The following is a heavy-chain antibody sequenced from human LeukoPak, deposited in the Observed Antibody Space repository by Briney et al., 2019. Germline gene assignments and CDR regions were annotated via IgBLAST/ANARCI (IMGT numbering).Heavy chain of an antibody. Sequence: PGGSLRLSCAASGFTFSSYWMSWVRQAPGKGLEWVANIKQDGSEKYYVDSVKGRFTISRDNAKNSLYLQMNSLRAEDTAVYYCGRAGYYDSSGYPPHDAFDIWGQGTMVTVSS. CDR3: GRAGYYDSSGYPPHDAFDI. D-gene: IGHD3-22*01. V-gene: IGHV3-7*01. CDR2: IKQDGSEK. J-gene: IGHJ3*02. CDR1: GFTFSSYW.